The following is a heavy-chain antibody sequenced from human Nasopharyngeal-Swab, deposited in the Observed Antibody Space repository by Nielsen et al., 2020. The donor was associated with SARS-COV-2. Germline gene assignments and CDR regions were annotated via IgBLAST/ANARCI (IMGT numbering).Heavy chain of an antibody. CDR1: GYTFANYG. CDR3: ARGSASYYYYGMDV. CDR2: ISAYNGNT. J-gene: IGHJ6*02. D-gene: IGHD3-10*01. Sequence: ASVKVSCKASGYTFANYGVSWVRQAPGQGLEWMGWISAYNGNTNYAQKLQGRVTMTTDTSTSTAYLELRSLRSDDTAVYYCARGSASYYYYGMDVWGQGTTVTVS. V-gene: IGHV1-18*01.